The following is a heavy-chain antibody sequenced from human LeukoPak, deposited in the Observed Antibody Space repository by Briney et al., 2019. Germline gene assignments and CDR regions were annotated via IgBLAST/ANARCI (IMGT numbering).Heavy chain of an antibody. CDR1: GYSFTSYW. CDR3: ARHRPPPPGVIGYYGMDV. D-gene: IGHD3-10*01. V-gene: IGHV5-51*01. CDR2: IYPGDSDT. J-gene: IGHJ6*02. Sequence: GESLKISCKGSGYSFTSYWIGWVRQMPGKGLEWMGIIYPGDSDTRYSPSFQGQVTISADKSISTAYLQWSSLKASDTAMYYCARHRPPPPGVIGYYGMDVWGQGTTVTVSS.